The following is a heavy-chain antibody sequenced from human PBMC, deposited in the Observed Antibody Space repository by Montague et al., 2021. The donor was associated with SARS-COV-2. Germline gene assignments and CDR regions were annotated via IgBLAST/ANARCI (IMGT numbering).Heavy chain of an antibody. Sequence: SETLSLTCTVSGGSISSYYWSWIRQPPGKGLEWIGHIYYSGSTNYNPSLKSRVTISVDTSKNQFSLKLSSVTAADTAVYYCARDLVAGCMDVWGHGTTVTVSS. CDR3: ARDLVAGCMDV. CDR1: GGSISSYY. CDR2: IYYSGST. V-gene: IGHV4-59*01. J-gene: IGHJ6*02. D-gene: IGHD2-8*02.